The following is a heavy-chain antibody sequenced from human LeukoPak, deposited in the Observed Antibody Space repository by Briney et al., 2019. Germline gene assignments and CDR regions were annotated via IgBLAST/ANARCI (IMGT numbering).Heavy chain of an antibody. Sequence: EGSLRLSCAASGFTFSTYTMTWVRQAPGKGLECVSTIDGRSVDTYYPDSVKGRFTISRDNSRNTVYLQMNSLRAEDTAVYYCAKDRAGTPWADWGQGTLVTVSS. J-gene: IGHJ4*02. D-gene: IGHD1-1*01. V-gene: IGHV3-23*01. CDR2: IDGRSVDT. CDR1: GFTFSTYT. CDR3: AKDRAGTPWAD.